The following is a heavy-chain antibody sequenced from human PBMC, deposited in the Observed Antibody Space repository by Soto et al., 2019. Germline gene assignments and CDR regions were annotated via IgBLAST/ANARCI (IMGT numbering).Heavy chain of an antibody. CDR1: GFTFTDYY. J-gene: IGHJ4*02. Sequence: GGSLRLSCAASGFTFTDYYMSWIRQAPGKGLEWISYISSSDTTIHYADSVKGRFTISRDNANNSLYLQINSLRAEDTAVYYCARVGSSAWYVDYWGQGTLVTVSS. CDR3: ARVGSSAWYVDY. D-gene: IGHD6-19*01. CDR2: ISSSDTTI. V-gene: IGHV3-11*01.